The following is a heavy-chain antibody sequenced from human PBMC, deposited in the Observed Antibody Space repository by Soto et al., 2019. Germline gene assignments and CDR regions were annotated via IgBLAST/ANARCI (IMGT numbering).Heavy chain of an antibody. V-gene: IGHV1-3*01. CDR3: ASSKNDYYDSSGYFAY. Sequence: ASVKVSCKASGYTFTSYAMHWVRQAPGQRLEWMGWINAGNGNTKYSQKFQGRVTITRDTSASTAYMELSSLRSEDTAVYYCASSKNDYYDSSGYFAYWGQGTLVTVSS. D-gene: IGHD3-22*01. J-gene: IGHJ4*02. CDR2: INAGNGNT. CDR1: GYTFTSYA.